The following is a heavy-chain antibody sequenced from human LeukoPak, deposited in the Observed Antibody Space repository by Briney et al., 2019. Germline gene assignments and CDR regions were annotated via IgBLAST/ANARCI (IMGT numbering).Heavy chain of an antibody. CDR3: AKVDPASVTGGVFYYYYYMDV. V-gene: IGHV3-23*01. CDR1: GFTFTNRV. CDR2: ISVSGAGT. D-gene: IGHD2-21*02. J-gene: IGHJ6*03. Sequence: GGSLRLSCAASGFTFTNRVITWVRQAPGKGLEWVSGISVSGAGTFYAESVKGRFTISRDNSKTTLSLQMNSLRAEDTAIYYCAKVDPASVTGGVFYYYYYMDVWGKGTTVTVSS.